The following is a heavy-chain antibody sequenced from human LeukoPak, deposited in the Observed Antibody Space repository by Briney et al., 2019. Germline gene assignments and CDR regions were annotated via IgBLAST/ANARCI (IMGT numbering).Heavy chain of an antibody. CDR3: ARDVAWYCTRASCSYFGF. D-gene: IGHD2-2*01. CDR2: IQYDESKK. CDR1: GLSFSQYG. J-gene: IGHJ4*02. Sequence: PGGSLTLSCAPSGLSFSQYGMHWVRQAPGKGLDWVASIQYDESKKSYSDSVKGRFTVSRDNSKNTVFLQMNRVRTEDTALYYCARDVAWYCTRASCSYFGFWGQGTLVTVSS. V-gene: IGHV3-30*02.